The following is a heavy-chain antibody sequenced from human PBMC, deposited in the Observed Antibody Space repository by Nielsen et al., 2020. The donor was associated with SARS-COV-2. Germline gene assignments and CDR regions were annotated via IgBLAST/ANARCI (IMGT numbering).Heavy chain of an antibody. CDR3: ARDLQYYDILTGSEYYYYGMDV. D-gene: IGHD3-9*01. V-gene: IGHV4-4*02. Sequence: SETLSLTCAVSGGSISSSNWWSWVRQPPGKGLEWIGEIYHSGSTNYNPSLKSRVTISVDESKNQFSLKLSSVTAADTAVYYCARDLQYYDILTGSEYYYYGMDVWGQGTTVTVSS. J-gene: IGHJ6*02. CDR1: GGSISSSNW. CDR2: IYHSGST.